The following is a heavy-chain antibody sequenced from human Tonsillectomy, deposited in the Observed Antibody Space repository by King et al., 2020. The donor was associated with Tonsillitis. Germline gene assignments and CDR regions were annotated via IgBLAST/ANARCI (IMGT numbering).Heavy chain of an antibody. D-gene: IGHD6-13*01. CDR1: GFTFTNAY. V-gene: IGHV3-15*01. Sequence: VQLVESGGGLVKPGGSLRLSCAASGFTFTNAYMHWVRQAPGKGLEWVGRIKSNTDGGTTDFAAPVKGRFTISRDDSRNMLYLQMNSLKTEDTAVYFCTTIAGGYWGQGTPVTVSS. CDR3: TTIAGGY. CDR2: IKSNTDGGTT. J-gene: IGHJ4*02.